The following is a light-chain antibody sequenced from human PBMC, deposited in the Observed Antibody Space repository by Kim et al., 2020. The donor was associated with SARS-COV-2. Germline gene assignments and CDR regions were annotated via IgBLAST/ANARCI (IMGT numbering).Light chain of an antibody. CDR1: HCSIGNNY. Sequence: GQGGAVSCCGRHCSIGNNYVAWYQQFPGAAPKLRIYDNYGRPSGIPDRFSGSKSGASATLGITGLQTGDEADYYCGTWDSSLSSYVFGTGTKVTVL. CDR2: DNY. CDR3: GTWDSSLSSYV. J-gene: IGLJ1*01. V-gene: IGLV1-51*01.